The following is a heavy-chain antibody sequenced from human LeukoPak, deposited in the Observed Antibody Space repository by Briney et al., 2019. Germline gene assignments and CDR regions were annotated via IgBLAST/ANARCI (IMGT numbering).Heavy chain of an antibody. D-gene: IGHD6-13*01. V-gene: IGHV3-23*01. CDR1: GFTFSSYA. CDR2: ISGSGGST. CDR3: FRGIAGPGNY. J-gene: IGHJ4*02. Sequence: GGSLRLSCAASGFTFSSYAMSWVRQAPGKGLEWVSAISGSGGSTYYADSVKGRFTISRDNAKNSLYLQMSSLRAEDTAVYYCFRGIAGPGNYWGQGTLVTVSS.